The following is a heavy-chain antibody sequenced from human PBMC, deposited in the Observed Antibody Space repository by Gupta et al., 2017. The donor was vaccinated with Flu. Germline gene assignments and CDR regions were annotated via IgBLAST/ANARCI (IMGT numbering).Heavy chain of an antibody. CDR3: ARGNDGDNNWLDT. D-gene: IGHD2-21*02. CDR2: ISRDGSNT. J-gene: IGHJ5*02. Sequence: SKYWVHWVREAPGKGLVWIARISRDGSNTRYADSVKGRFAVSRDNANNTLYLQMSSLRVDDTAVYFCARGNDGDNNWLDTWGQGTLVTVSS. CDR1: SKYW. V-gene: IGHV3-74*01.